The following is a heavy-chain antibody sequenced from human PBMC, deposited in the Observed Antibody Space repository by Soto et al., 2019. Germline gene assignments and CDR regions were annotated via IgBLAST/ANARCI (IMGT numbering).Heavy chain of an antibody. J-gene: IGHJ4*02. V-gene: IGHV1-69*13. CDR2: IIPIFGTA. D-gene: IGHD3-22*01. CDR1: GGTFSSYA. Sequence: ASVKVSCKASGGTFSSYAISWVRQAPGQGLEWMGGIIPIFGTANYAQKFQGRVTITADESTSTAYMELSSLRSEDTAVYYCARPVERYYDSSGYYYGFDYWGQGTLVTVSS. CDR3: ARPVERYYDSSGYYYGFDY.